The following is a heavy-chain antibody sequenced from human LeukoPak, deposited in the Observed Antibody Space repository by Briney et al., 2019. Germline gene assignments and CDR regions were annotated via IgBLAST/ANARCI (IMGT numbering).Heavy chain of an antibody. Sequence: PGGSLRLSCAACGFTFSDYYMSWIRQAPGKGLEWVSSISSSSIYIYYADSVKGRFTISRDNAKKSLYLQMNSLRAEDTAVYYCARVAAADTAMMNFDHWGQGTLVTVSS. D-gene: IGHD5-18*01. CDR3: ARVAAADTAMMNFDH. CDR2: ISSSSIYI. J-gene: IGHJ4*02. V-gene: IGHV3-11*05. CDR1: GFTFSDYY.